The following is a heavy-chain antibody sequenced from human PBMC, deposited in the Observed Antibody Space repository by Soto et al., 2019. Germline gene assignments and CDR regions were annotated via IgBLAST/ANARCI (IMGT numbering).Heavy chain of an antibody. V-gene: IGHV1-3*01. Sequence: QVQLVQSGAEVKKPGASVKVSCKASGYTFSNYLLHWVRQAPGQRLEWMGWINAGNGNTKYSQRFQGRVILTRDTSETTAYMELSSLRSEDTAVYYCASPSYGSGNFYWGQGTLVTVSS. CDR3: ASPSYGSGNFY. J-gene: IGHJ4*02. CDR2: INAGNGNT. D-gene: IGHD3-10*01. CDR1: GYTFSNYL.